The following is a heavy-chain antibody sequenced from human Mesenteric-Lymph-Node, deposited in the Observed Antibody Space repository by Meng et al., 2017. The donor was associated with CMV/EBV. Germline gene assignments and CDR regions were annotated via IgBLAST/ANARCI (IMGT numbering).Heavy chain of an antibody. D-gene: IGHD6-13*01. CDR3: ARDIGTHYSSWFYYGMDV. J-gene: IGHJ6*02. Sequence: GGSLRLSCAASGFTFSSYSMNWVRQAPGKGLEWVSSISSSSSYIYYADSVKGRFTISRDNAKNSLYLQMNSLRAEDTAMYYCARDIGTHYSSWFYYGMDVWGQGATVTV. CDR2: ISSSSSYI. CDR1: GFTFSSYS. V-gene: IGHV3-21*01.